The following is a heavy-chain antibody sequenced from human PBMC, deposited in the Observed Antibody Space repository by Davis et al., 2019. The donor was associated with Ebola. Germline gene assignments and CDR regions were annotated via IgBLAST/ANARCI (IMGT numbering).Heavy chain of an antibody. CDR3: ARGSSKAYYYYGMDV. V-gene: IGHV1-3*01. D-gene: IGHD6-6*01. J-gene: IGHJ6*02. CDR2: INAGNDNT. Sequence: AASVTVSCKASGYTFTSYAMHWVRQAPGQRLECMGWINAGNDNTKYSQKFQGRVTITRDTSASTAYMELSSLRSEDTAVYYCARGSSKAYYYYGMDVWGQGTTVTVSS. CDR1: GYTFTSYA.